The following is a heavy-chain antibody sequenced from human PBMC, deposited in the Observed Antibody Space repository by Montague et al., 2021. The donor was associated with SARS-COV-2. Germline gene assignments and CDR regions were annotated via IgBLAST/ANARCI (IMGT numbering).Heavy chain of an antibody. D-gene: IGHD2-2*01. CDR3: ARIPVGSKYYFDF. CDR2: TYYRSKWYN. CDR1: GDSVSSNIAT. V-gene: IGHV6-1*01. Sequence: CAISGDSVSSNIATWNWIRQSPSRGLEWLGGTYYRSKWYNDYAESVKSRITIDPNTSKHQFSLHLNSVTPEDTAVYYCARIPVGSKYYFDFWGQETLVTVSS. J-gene: IGHJ4*02.